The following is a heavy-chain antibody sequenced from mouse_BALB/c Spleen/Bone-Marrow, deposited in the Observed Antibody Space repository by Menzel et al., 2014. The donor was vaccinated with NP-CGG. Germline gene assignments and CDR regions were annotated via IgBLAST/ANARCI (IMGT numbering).Heavy chain of an antibody. D-gene: IGHD2-2*01. V-gene: IGHV1-69*01. J-gene: IGHJ4*01. CDR3: AREDYGYGAMDY. CDR1: GYTFTDYW. Sequence: VQLHQSGAELVMPGASVKMSCKASGYTFTDYWMHWVKQRPGQGLEWIGAIDTSDSYTSYNQKFKGKATLTVDESSSTAYMQLSSLTSEDSAVYYCAREDYGYGAMDYWGQGTSVTVSS. CDR2: IDTSDSYT.